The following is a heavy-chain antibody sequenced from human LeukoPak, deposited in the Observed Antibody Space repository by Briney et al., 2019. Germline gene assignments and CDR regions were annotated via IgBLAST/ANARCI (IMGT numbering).Heavy chain of an antibody. D-gene: IGHD3-10*01. CDR2: NSGST. CDR3: ARGGYYGLGNDFRFDP. Sequence: PSETLSLTCTVSGGSISSSPYYWSWIRQPPGKGLEWIGYNSGSTNYNPSLKSRVTISVDTSKNQFSLKLSSVTPADTAVYYCARGGYYGLGNDFRFDPWGQGTLVTVSS. J-gene: IGHJ5*02. CDR1: GGSISSSPYY. V-gene: IGHV4-61*01.